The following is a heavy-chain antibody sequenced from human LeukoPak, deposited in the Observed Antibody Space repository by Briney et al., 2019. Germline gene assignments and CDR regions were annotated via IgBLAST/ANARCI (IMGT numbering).Heavy chain of an antibody. V-gene: IGHV5-51*01. CDR2: IYPGDSDT. Sequence: GESLKISCKGSGYSFTSYWIGWVRQMPGKGLEWMGIIYPGDSDTRYSPSFQGQVTISADKSISTAYLQWSSLKASDTAMYYCARRSFPFDYYDSSGQYYFDYWGQGTLVTVSS. CDR1: GYSFTSYW. CDR3: ARRSFPFDYYDSSGQYYFDY. D-gene: IGHD3-22*01. J-gene: IGHJ4*02.